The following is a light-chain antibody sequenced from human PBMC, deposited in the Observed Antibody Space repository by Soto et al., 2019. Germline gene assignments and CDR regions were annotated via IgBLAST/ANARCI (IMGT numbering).Light chain of an antibody. CDR3: AVWDDSLNVV. V-gene: IGLV1-47*01. CDR1: RSNIGNNY. Sequence: QLVLTQPPSASGTPGQRVTLSCSGSRSNIGNNYVYWYQQLPGTAPKILMYRNNQRASGVPDRFSGSKSGTSASLAISGLRSEDEADYYGAVWDDSLNVVFGGGTQLTVL. CDR2: RNN. J-gene: IGLJ2*01.